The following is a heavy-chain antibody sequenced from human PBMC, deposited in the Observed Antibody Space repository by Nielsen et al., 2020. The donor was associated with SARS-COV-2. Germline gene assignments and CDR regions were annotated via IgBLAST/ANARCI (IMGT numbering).Heavy chain of an antibody. CDR2: IIPIFGTA. D-gene: IGHD1-1*01. CDR3: ARDSCTNRCRNWFDP. Sequence: SVKVSCKASGGTFSSYAIRWVRQAPGQGLEWMGGIIPIFGTANYAQKFQGRVTITADESTSTAYMELSSLRSEVPAVYYCARDSCTNRCRNWFDPLGHFTLVTVSS. V-gene: IGHV1-69*13. CDR1: GGTFSSYA. J-gene: IGHJ5*02.